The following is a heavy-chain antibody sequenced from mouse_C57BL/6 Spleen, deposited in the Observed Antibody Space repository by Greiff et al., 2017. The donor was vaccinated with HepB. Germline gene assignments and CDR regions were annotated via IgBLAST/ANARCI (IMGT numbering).Heavy chain of an antibody. CDR3: AREHYYGSSFYYAMDY. D-gene: IGHD1-1*01. V-gene: IGHV3-6*01. CDR2: ISYDGSN. J-gene: IGHJ4*01. Sequence: VQLKESGPGLVKPSQSLSLTCSVTGYSITSGYYWNWIRQFPGNKLEWMGYISYDGSNNYNPSLKNRISITRDTSKNQFFLKLNSVTTEDTATYYCAREHYYGSSFYYAMDYWGQGTSVTVSS. CDR1: GYSITSGYY.